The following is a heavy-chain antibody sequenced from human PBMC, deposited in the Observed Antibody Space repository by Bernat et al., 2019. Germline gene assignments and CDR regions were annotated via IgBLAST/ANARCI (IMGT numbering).Heavy chain of an antibody. V-gene: IGHV4-34*01. CDR1: GGSFSGYY. D-gene: IGHD2-15*01. Sequence: QVQLQQWGAGLLKPSETLSLTCAVYGGSFSGYYWSWIRQPPGKGLEWIGEINHSGSTNYNPSLKSRVTISVDTSKNQFSLKLSSVTAADTAVYYCARVRGMKYYYYYYGMDVWGQGTTVTVSS. CDR2: INHSGST. CDR3: ARVRGMKYYYYYYGMDV. J-gene: IGHJ6*02.